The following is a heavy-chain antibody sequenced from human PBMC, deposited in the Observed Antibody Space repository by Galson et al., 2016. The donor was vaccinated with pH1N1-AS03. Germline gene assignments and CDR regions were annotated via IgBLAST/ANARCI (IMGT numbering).Heavy chain of an antibody. Sequence: LSLTCTVSGGRINNYYWSWIRQPPGKGLEWIGYIYYSGSTNYNPSLKSRVTMSVDTSKNQFSLRLNSVTAADTAVYYCARSIPGVMMQDGMDVWGQGTTVTFSS. J-gene: IGHJ6*02. D-gene: IGHD2-2*01. CDR2: IYYSGST. CDR1: GGRINNYY. CDR3: ARSIPGVMMQDGMDV. V-gene: IGHV4-59*01.